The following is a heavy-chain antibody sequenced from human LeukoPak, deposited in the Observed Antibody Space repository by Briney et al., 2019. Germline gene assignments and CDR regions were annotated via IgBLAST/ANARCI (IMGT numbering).Heavy chain of an antibody. V-gene: IGHV6-1*01. CDR2: TYYRSKWYN. CDR3: ARERQRVWYSSGWHNWFDP. CDR1: GDSVSSNSAA. D-gene: IGHD6-19*01. J-gene: IGHJ5*02. Sequence: SRTLSLTCAISGDSVSSNSAAWNWIRQSPSRGLEWLGRTYYRSKWYNDYAVSVKSRITINPDTSKNQFSLQLNSVTPEDTAVYYCARERQRVWYSSGWHNWFDPWGQGTLVTVSS.